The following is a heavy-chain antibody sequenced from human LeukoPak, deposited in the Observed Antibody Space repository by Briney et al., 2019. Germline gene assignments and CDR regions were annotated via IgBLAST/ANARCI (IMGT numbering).Heavy chain of an antibody. CDR1: GYTFTGYY. V-gene: IGHV1-2*02. D-gene: IGHD3-3*01. J-gene: IGHJ4*02. Sequence: ASVKVSCKASGYTFTGYYMHWVRQAPGQGLEWMGWINPSSGGTNYAQKFQGRVTMTTDTSTDTAYMELSSLRSEDTAVYYCATGGHYDFWSGYNIHFDYWGQGTLVTVSS. CDR3: ATGGHYDFWSGYNIHFDY. CDR2: INPSSGGT.